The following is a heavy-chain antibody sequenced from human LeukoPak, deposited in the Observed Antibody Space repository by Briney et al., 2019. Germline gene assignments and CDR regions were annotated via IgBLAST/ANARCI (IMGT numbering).Heavy chain of an antibody. Sequence: GGSLRLSCAASGFTFSNYAMHWVRQAPGKGLEWLAVISYDANNKYHEDSVKGRFTISRDNSKNTLYLQMNSLRTEDTAVYYCARTGDYGSGSFRWRHFDYWGQGTLVTVSS. CDR3: ARTGDYGSGSFRWRHFDY. D-gene: IGHD3-10*01. CDR2: ISYDANNK. V-gene: IGHV3-30-3*01. J-gene: IGHJ4*02. CDR1: GFTFSNYA.